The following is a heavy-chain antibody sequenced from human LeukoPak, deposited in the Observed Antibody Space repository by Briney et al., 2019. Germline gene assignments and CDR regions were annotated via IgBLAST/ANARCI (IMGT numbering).Heavy chain of an antibody. Sequence: PGGSLRLSCAASGFTFSDYYMDWVRQAPGKGLEWVGRIRNKINSYTTEYAASVKGRFTISRDDSKNSLYLQMNSLKTEDTAVYYCARVNWNDGDYFDYWGQGTLVTVSS. CDR3: ARVNWNDGDYFDY. CDR2: IRNKINSYTT. D-gene: IGHD1-1*01. V-gene: IGHV3-72*01. J-gene: IGHJ4*02. CDR1: GFTFSDYY.